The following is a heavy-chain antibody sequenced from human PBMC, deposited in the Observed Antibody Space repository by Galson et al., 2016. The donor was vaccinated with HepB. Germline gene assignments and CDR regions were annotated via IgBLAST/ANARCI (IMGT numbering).Heavy chain of an antibody. V-gene: IGHV4-31*03. J-gene: IGHJ5*02. Sequence: TLSLTCTVSGGSISSGAYYWSWIRQHPGKGLEWIGYIYYSGSTYYNPSLKSRVTTSIDTSKNQFSLKLSSVTAADPAVYYCARDSRSHGMAAADPWGQGTLVTVSS. D-gene: IGHD6-13*01. CDR3: ARDSRSHGMAAADP. CDR1: GGSISSGAYY. CDR2: IYYSGST.